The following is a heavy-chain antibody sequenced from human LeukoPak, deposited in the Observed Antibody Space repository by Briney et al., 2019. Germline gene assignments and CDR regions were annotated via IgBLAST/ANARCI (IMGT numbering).Heavy chain of an antibody. CDR2: IYYSGST. Sequence: SETLSLTCTVSGGSISSYYWSWIRQPPGKGLEWIGYIYYSGSTNYNPSLKSRVTISVDTSKNQFSLKLSSVTAADTAVYYCAREPSSGWYSSNLPPRKKFAFDIWGQGTMVTVSS. V-gene: IGHV4-59*12. CDR3: AREPSSGWYSSNLPPRKKFAFDI. J-gene: IGHJ3*02. CDR1: GGSISSYY. D-gene: IGHD6-19*01.